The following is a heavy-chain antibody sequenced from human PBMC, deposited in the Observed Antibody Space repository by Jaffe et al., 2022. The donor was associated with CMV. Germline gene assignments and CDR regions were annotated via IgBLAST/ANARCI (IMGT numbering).Heavy chain of an antibody. V-gene: IGHV5-51*01. CDR3: ASTVVPAATNNDAFDI. CDR2: IYPGDSDT. Sequence: EVQLVQSGAEVKKPGESLKISCKGSGYSFTSYWIGWVRQMPGKGLEWMGIIYPGDSDTRYSPSFQGQVTISADKSISTAYLQWSSLKASDTAMYYCASTVVPAATNNDAFDIWGQGTMVTVSS. CDR1: GYSFTSYW. J-gene: IGHJ3*02. D-gene: IGHD2-2*01.